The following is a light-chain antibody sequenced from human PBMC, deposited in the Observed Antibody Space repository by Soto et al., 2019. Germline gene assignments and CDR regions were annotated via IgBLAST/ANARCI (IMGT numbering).Light chain of an antibody. Sequence: EIMMKQSPATLSLFPGERATLSWRASQSVRDRYLAWYQQKPGQAPSLLIYDTSTRATGVPDRFSGSGSGTDFALTISRVEPEDFAIYFCQQYGSSPGTFGQGTNVDI. CDR1: QSVRDRY. CDR3: QQYGSSPGT. CDR2: DTS. J-gene: IGKJ1*01. V-gene: IGKV3-20*01.